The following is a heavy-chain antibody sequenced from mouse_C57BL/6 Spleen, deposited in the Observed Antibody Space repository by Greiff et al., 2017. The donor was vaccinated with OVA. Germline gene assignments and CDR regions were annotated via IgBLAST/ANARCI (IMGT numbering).Heavy chain of an antibody. CDR3: ARDTSGYFDY. V-gene: IGHV1-53*01. D-gene: IGHD5-1-1*01. Sequence: QVQLQQPGTALVKPGASVKLSCKASGYTFTSYWMHWVKQRPGQGLEWIGNINPCNGGTNYNEKFKSKATLTVDKSSSTAYMQLSSLTSEDSAVDYWARDTSGYFDYWGQGTTLTVSS. CDR2: INPCNGGT. CDR1: GYTFTSYW. J-gene: IGHJ2*01.